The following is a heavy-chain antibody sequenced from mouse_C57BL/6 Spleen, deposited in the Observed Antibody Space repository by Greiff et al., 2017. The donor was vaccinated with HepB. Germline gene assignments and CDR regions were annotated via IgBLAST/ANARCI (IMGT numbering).Heavy chain of an antibody. V-gene: IGHV2-2*01. CDR2: IWSGGST. CDR3: ATYDYDGRVFDY. Sequence: VQVVESGPGLVQPSQSLSITCTVSGFSLTSYGVHWVRQSPGKGLEWLGVIWSGGSTDYNAAFISRLSISKDNSKSQVFFKMNSLQADDTAIYYCATYDYDGRVFDYWGQGTTLTVSS. CDR1: GFSLTSYG. D-gene: IGHD2-4*01. J-gene: IGHJ2*01.